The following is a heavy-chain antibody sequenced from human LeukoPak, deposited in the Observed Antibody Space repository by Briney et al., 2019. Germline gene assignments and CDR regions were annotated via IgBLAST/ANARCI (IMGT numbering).Heavy chain of an antibody. V-gene: IGHV3-7*03. CDR2: IKQDGSEK. J-gene: IGHJ4*02. CDR1: RFSFSSYW. D-gene: IGHD2-15*01. Sequence: PGGSLRLSCAASRFSFSSYWMNWVRQAPGKGLEWVANIKQDGSEKYYVDSVKGRFTISRDNAKNSLYLQMSSLRAEDTAVYYCAKVSRSIVLVVAASFDYWGRGTLVTVSS. CDR3: AKVSRSIVLVVAASFDY.